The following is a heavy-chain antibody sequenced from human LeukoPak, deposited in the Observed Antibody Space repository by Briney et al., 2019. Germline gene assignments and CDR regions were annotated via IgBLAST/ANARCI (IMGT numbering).Heavy chain of an antibody. D-gene: IGHD2-15*01. CDR1: GFTFSSYW. J-gene: IGHJ4*02. CDR3: ARDEGSYCSGCSCYFDY. V-gene: IGHV3-7*01. CDR2: IKQDGSEK. Sequence: GGSLRLSCAASGFTFSSYWMSWVRQAPGKGLEWVANIKQDGSEKYYVDSVKGRFTISRDNAKNSLYLQMNSLRAEDTAVYYCARDEGSYCSGCSCYFDYWGQGTLVTVSS.